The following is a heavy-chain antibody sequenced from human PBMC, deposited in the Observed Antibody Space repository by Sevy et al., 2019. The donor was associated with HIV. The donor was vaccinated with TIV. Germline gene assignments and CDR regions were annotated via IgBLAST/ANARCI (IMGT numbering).Heavy chain of an antibody. CDR3: AMLGAADTSLDDAFDI. D-gene: IGHD6-13*01. V-gene: IGHV1-69*13. CDR1: GGTFSSYA. CDR2: IIPIFGTA. J-gene: IGHJ3*02. Sequence: ASVKVSCKASGGTFSSYAISWVRQAPGQGLEWMGRIIPIFGTANYAQKFQGRVTITADESTSTAYMELSSLRSEDTAVYYCAMLGAADTSLDDAFDIWGQGTMVTVSS.